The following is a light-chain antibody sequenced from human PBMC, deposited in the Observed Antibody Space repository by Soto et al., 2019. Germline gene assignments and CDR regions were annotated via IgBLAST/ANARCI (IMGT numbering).Light chain of an antibody. CDR1: QDIRND. V-gene: IGKV1-6*01. Sequence: AIPMTQSPSSLSASVGDRVTITCRASQDIRNDLGWYQQKPGKAPDLLIFAASRLQIGVPSRFSGSGSGTDFTLTINSLQPEDFATYYCLQAYNYPFTFGPGTRVDFK. J-gene: IGKJ3*01. CDR3: LQAYNYPFT. CDR2: AAS.